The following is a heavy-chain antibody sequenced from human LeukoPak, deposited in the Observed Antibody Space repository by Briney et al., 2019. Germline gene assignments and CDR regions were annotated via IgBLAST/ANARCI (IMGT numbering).Heavy chain of an antibody. Sequence: ASEKVSCKASGYTFTSYGISWVRQSPGPALEGIEWISAYNGNTNSAQKLQSRVTMTTDTSTSTAYMELRSLRSDDTAVYYCARDRGRHIYYYYYYMDVWGKGTTVTISS. CDR2: ISAYNGNT. V-gene: IGHV1-18*04. CDR3: ARDRGRHIYYYYYYMDV. CDR1: GYTFTSYG. J-gene: IGHJ6*03. D-gene: IGHD6-25*01.